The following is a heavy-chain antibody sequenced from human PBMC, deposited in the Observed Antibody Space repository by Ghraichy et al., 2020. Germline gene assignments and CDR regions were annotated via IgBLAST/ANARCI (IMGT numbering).Heavy chain of an antibody. CDR2: ISSSSSYI. Sequence: GRSLRLSCAASGFTFSSYSMNWVRQAPGKGLEWVSSISSSSSYIYYADSVKGRFTISRDNAKNSLYLQMNSLRAEDTAVYYCAAEGPGTGTGFDYWGQGTLVTVSS. J-gene: IGHJ4*02. D-gene: IGHD1-1*01. CDR3: AAEGPGTGTGFDY. CDR1: GFTFSSYS. V-gene: IGHV3-21*01.